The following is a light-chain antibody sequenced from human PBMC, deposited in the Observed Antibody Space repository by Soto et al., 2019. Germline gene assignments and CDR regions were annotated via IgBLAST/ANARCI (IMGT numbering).Light chain of an antibody. CDR1: SGDVGAYNY. J-gene: IGLJ2*01. CDR3: SSFTTSSTLV. CDR2: DVS. Sequence: QSALTQPASVSGSPGQSITISCTGTSGDVGAYNYVSWFQQHPGKAPKIMLYDVSNRPSGVSNRFSGSKSDNTASLTISGLQAEDEADYYCSSFTTSSTLVFGGGTKLTV. V-gene: IGLV2-14*01.